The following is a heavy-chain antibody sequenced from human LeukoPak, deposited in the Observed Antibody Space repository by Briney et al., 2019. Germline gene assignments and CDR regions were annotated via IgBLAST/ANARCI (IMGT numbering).Heavy chain of an antibody. Sequence: ASVKVSCKASGYTFTGYYMHWVRQAPGQGLEWIGWINPDSGGTNYAQKFQGRVTLTRDTSISTAYMELSRLRSDDTAVYYCARDEITVAGTGFDYWGQGTLVAVSS. CDR1: GYTFTGYY. V-gene: IGHV1-2*02. CDR2: INPDSGGT. CDR3: ARDEITVAGTGFDY. D-gene: IGHD6-19*01. J-gene: IGHJ4*02.